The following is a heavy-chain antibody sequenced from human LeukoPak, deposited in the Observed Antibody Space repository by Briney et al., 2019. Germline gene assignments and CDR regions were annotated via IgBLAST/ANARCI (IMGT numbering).Heavy chain of an antibody. D-gene: IGHD2-2*01. J-gene: IGHJ4*02. CDR2: VSYDGSNI. CDR3: ARVRVGYCTSNSWQYFEY. V-gene: IGHV3-30*04. CDR1: GFIFSTYP. Sequence: GGSLTLFCAPSGFIFSTYPMHWVRHAPGRGLEWVPFVSYDGSNILFAVSVKGRFTVSRDNSTNTIFLKINSLRNADTAVYYCARVRVGYCTSNSWQYFEYWGQGTLVSVSS.